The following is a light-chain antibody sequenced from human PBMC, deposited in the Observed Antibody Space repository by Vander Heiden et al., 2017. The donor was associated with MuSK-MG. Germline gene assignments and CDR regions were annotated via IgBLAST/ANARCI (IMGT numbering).Light chain of an antibody. Sequence: DVVLTQLPLYLPVTPAQQATLSCSSSQSLVHANGNTVLSWFQQRPGKSPRRLISRVYERDSGVPDRFSGSGSGTDFTLKISRVEAEDVGVYYCMQATHWPPWTFGQGTRVE. V-gene: IGKV2-30*02. CDR2: RVY. CDR1: QSLVHANGNTV. J-gene: IGKJ1*01. CDR3: MQATHWPPWT.